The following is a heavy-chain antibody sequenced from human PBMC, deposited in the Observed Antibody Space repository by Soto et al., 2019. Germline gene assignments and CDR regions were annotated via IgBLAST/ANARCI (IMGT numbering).Heavy chain of an antibody. CDR1: GYTFTSYA. D-gene: IGHD3-10*01. Sequence: QVQLVQSGAEVKKPGASVKVSCKASGYTFTSYAMRWVRQAPGQRLEWMGWINAGNGNTKYSQKFQGRVTITRDTSASTAYMELSSLRSEDTAVYYCARGGFGELSLDYWGQGTLVTVSS. J-gene: IGHJ4*02. CDR3: ARGGFGELSLDY. V-gene: IGHV1-3*01. CDR2: INAGNGNT.